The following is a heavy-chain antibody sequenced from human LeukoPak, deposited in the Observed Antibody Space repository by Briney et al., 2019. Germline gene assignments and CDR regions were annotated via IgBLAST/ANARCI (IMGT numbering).Heavy chain of an antibody. V-gene: IGHV1-69*02. D-gene: IGHD1-20*01. CDR1: GGTFSSYT. J-gene: IGHJ4*02. CDR3: ARAPGISLAADY. Sequence: SVKVSCKASGGTFSSYTISWVRQAPGQGLEWMGRIIPILGIANYAQKFQGRVTITADKSTSTAYMELSSLRSEDTAVYYCARAPGISLAADYWGQGTLVTVSS. CDR2: IIPILGIA.